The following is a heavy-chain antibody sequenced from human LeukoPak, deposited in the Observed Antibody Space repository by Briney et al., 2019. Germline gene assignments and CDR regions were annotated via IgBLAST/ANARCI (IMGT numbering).Heavy chain of an antibody. CDR2: ISGSGGST. CDR3: AKDRRRVGATLYIFDY. J-gene: IGHJ4*02. Sequence: GGSLRLSCAASGFTFSSYAMSWDRQAPGKGLEWVSAISGSGGSTYYADSVKGRFTISRDNSKNTLYLQMNSLRAEDTAVYYCAKDRRRVGATLYIFDYWGQGTLVTVSS. V-gene: IGHV3-23*01. CDR1: GFTFSSYA. D-gene: IGHD1-26*01.